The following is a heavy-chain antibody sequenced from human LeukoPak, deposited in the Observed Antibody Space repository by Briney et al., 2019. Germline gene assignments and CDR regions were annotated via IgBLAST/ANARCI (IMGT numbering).Heavy chain of an antibody. J-gene: IGHJ4*02. CDR3: VRTEVSSGSEDY. Sequence: SETLSLTCTVSGGSIVSSAYYWSWIRQPPGKGLEWIGYIYYSGSTYYNPSLKSRVTISLDTSKNQFSLKLSSVTAADTAVYYCVRTEVSSGSEDYWGQGTLVTVSS. CDR1: GGSIVSSAYY. CDR2: IYYSGST. V-gene: IGHV4-30-4*08. D-gene: IGHD6-19*01.